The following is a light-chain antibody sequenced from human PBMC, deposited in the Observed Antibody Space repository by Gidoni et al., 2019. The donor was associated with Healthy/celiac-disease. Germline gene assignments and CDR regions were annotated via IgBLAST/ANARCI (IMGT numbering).Light chain of an antibody. CDR1: QSVSSY. V-gene: IGKV3-11*01. Sequence: EIVLTQSPATLSLSPGERATLSCRASQSVSSYLAWYQQKPGQAPRLLIYDASNRATGIPARFSGSGSGTDFTLTISSREPEDFAVYYCQQRSNWPPLTFXGXTKVEIK. CDR3: QQRSNWPPLT. J-gene: IGKJ4*01. CDR2: DAS.